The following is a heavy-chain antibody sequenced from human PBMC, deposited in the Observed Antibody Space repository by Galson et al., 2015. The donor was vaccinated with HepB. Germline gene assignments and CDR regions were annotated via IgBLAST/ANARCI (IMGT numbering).Heavy chain of an antibody. Sequence: SETLSLTCTVSGGSVSSSSYYWGWIRQPPGKGLEWIGSIYYSGSTYYNPSLKSRVTISVDTSKNQFSLKLSSVTAADTAVYYCARLYGNTAYFDLWGRGTLVTVSS. J-gene: IGHJ2*01. V-gene: IGHV4-39*01. CDR1: GGSVSSSSYY. CDR3: ARLYGNTAYFDL. CDR2: IYYSGST. D-gene: IGHD1-14*01.